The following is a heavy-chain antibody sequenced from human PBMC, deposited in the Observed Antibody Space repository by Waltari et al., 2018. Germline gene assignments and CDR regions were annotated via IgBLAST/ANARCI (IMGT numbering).Heavy chain of an antibody. V-gene: IGHV4-39*01. CDR3: ARRGAARTFDY. CDR2: IYYSGGT. J-gene: IGHJ4*02. CDR1: GGSISSSSYY. Sequence: QLQLQESGPGLVKPSETLSLTCTVSGGSISSSSYYWGWIRQPPGKGLEWIGSIYYSGGTYSNPSLKSRVTISVDTSKNQFSLKLSSVTAADTAVYYCARRGAARTFDYWGQGTLVTVSS. D-gene: IGHD6-6*01.